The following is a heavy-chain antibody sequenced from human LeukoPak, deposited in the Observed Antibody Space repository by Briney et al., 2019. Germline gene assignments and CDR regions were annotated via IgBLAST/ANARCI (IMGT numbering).Heavy chain of an antibody. CDR1: GGSFSGGSYY. D-gene: IGHD3-22*01. V-gene: IGHV4-61*01. Sequence: SGTLSLTCTVSGGSFSGGSYYWGWVRQPPGKGLEWVGYIYYSGRTNYNPSLKSRVTISVDTSKNPFSLTLSSVTAADTAVYSCARDGSYYDSSGRASGMDVWGQGTTVTVSS. J-gene: IGHJ6*02. CDR2: IYYSGRT. CDR3: ARDGSYYDSSGRASGMDV.